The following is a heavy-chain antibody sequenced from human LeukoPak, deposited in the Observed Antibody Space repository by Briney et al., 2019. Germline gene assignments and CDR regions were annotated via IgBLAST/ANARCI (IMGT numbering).Heavy chain of an antibody. CDR3: ARDGYASSGYSNYFDY. J-gene: IGHJ4*02. CDR2: IYSGGST. Sequence: GGSLRLSCAASGLTVSSNYMSWVRQAPGKGLEWVSVIYSGGSTYYADSVKGRFTISRHNSKNTLYLQMNSLRAEDTAVYYCARDGYASSGYSNYFDYWGQGTLVTVSS. V-gene: IGHV3-53*04. CDR1: GLTVSSNY. D-gene: IGHD3-22*01.